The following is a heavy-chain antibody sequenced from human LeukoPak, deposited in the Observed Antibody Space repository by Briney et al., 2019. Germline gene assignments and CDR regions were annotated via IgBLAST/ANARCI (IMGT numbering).Heavy chain of an antibody. D-gene: IGHD3-10*01. Sequence: SGGSLRLSCAASGFTFSSYAMHWVRQAPGKGLEWVAVISYDGSNKYYADSVKGRFTISRDNSKNTLYLQMNSLRAEDTAVYYCAVWFGELLFDYWGQGTLVTVSS. V-gene: IGHV3-30-3*01. CDR2: ISYDGSNK. CDR3: AVWFGELLFDY. CDR1: GFTFSSYA. J-gene: IGHJ4*02.